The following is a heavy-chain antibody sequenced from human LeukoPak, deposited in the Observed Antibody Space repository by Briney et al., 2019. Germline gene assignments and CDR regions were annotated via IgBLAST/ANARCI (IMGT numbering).Heavy chain of an antibody. CDR2: ISWNSGSI. V-gene: IGHV3-9*01. CDR3: ARVALDIVVVVAANFDY. Sequence: PGGSLRLSCAASGFTFDDYAMHWVRQAPGKGLEWVSGISWNSGSIGYADSVKGRFTISRDNAKNSLYLQMNSLRAEDTAVYYCARVALDIVVVVAANFDYWGQGTLVTVSS. J-gene: IGHJ4*02. D-gene: IGHD2-15*01. CDR1: GFTFDDYA.